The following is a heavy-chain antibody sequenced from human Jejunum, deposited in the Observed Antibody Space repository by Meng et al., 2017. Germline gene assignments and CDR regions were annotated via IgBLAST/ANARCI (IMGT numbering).Heavy chain of an antibody. Sequence: GESLKTFCAASGFIFASYPMSWVRQAPGTGLEWVSAIGERASIPYYSDSVKGRFTISGDNSKNTLDLQLNSLRAEDTAVYYCAKPLVNYDSSGYFLHQTFQHWGQGTLVTVSS. CDR1: GFIFASYP. V-gene: IGHV3-23*01. CDR2: IGERASIP. D-gene: IGHD3-22*01. CDR3: AKPLVNYDSSGYFLHQTFQH. J-gene: IGHJ1*01.